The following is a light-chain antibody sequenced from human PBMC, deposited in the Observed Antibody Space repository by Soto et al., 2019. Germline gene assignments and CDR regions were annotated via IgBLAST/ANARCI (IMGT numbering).Light chain of an antibody. CDR1: QSISRY. CDR3: QQYRHWLYT. CDR2: GAS. V-gene: IGKV3-15*01. Sequence: EIVMTQSPATLSVSPGDRATLSCRASQSISRYLAWYQEKPGQAPRLLIYGASTRATGIPARFSGSGSATEFTLTISSLQSEDFAVYYCQQYRHWLYTFGQGTKLEIK. J-gene: IGKJ2*01.